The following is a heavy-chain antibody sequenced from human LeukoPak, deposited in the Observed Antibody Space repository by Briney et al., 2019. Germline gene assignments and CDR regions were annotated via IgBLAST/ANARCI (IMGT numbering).Heavy chain of an antibody. V-gene: IGHV3-48*03. Sequence: GRSLRLSCAASGFTFSSYEMNWVRQAPGKGLEWVSYISSSGTTTKYADSVKGRLTISRANAKNSVYLQMNSLRAEDTAVYYCARRAYTTGSPFDYWGQGTLVTVSS. CDR1: GFTFSSYE. J-gene: IGHJ4*02. D-gene: IGHD3-10*01. CDR3: ARRAYTTGSPFDY. CDR2: ISSSGTTT.